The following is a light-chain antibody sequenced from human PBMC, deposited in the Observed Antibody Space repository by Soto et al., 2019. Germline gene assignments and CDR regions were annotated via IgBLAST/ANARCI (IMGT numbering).Light chain of an antibody. CDR2: AAS. CDR1: QGISNY. CDR3: QKYKSAPRT. Sequence: DIQMTQSPSSLSASVGDRVTVTCRASQGISNYLAWYQQKPGKVPKLLIYAASTLQSEVPSRFSGSGSGTDFTLTISSLQPEDVATYYCQKYKSAPRTFGQRTKVEIK. J-gene: IGKJ1*01. V-gene: IGKV1-27*01.